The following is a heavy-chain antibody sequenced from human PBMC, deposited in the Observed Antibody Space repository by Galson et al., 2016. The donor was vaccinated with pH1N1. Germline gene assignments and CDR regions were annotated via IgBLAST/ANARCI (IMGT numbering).Heavy chain of an antibody. J-gene: IGHJ4*02. CDR3: AREGPVPGAFDY. CDR2: IYSGDTT. Sequence: SLRLSCAASGFSVSFSYLSWVRQAPGKGLEWVSIIYSGDTTYYTDSVKGRFTISRDISKNTLYLQMSSLRAEDTAVYYCAREGPVPGAFDYWGRGTLVTVSS. V-gene: IGHV3-53*01. CDR1: GFSVSFSY. D-gene: IGHD6-19*01.